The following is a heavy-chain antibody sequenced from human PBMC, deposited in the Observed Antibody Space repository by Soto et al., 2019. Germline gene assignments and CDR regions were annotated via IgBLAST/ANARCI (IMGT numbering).Heavy chain of an antibody. V-gene: IGHV3-23*01. J-gene: IGHJ5*02. CDR2: LSGNGANT. CDR3: AKGPLGGDYAS. CDR1: GFTFNNYA. Sequence: EVKLLESGGGLAQPGGSLRLSCAASGFTFNNYAMSWVRQAPGKGLEWVSGLSGNGANTYYADSVKGRFAISRDNSKNTLYLQMDSLRAEDTAVYYCAKGPLGGDYASWGQGTLVTVSS. D-gene: IGHD4-17*01.